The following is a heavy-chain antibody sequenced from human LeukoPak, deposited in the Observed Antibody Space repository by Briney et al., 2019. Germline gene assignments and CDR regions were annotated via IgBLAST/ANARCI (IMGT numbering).Heavy chain of an antibody. CDR3: ARAPDSGSYYMGAFDI. D-gene: IGHD1-26*01. J-gene: IGHJ3*02. Sequence: ASVKVSCKASGGTFSSYAISWVRQAPGQGLEWMGGIIPIFGTANYAQKFQGRVTITADESTSTAYMELSSLRSEDTAVYYCARAPDSGSYYMGAFDIWGQGTMVTVSS. CDR1: GGTFSSYA. CDR2: IIPIFGTA. V-gene: IGHV1-69*13.